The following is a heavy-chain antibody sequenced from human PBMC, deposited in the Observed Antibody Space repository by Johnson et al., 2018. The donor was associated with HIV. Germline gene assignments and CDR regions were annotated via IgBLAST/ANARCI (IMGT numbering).Heavy chain of an antibody. CDR2: ISYDGSNK. Sequence: QVQLVESGGGVVQPGRSLRLSCAASGFTFSSYGMHWVRQAPGKGLEWVAVISYDGSNKYYGDSVKGRFTISRDNSKNTLYLQMNSLRAEDTAVYYCAKWGTITGTTGVFDIWGQGTMVTVSS. CDR3: AKWGTITGTTGVFDI. J-gene: IGHJ3*02. V-gene: IGHV3-30*18. D-gene: IGHD1-7*01. CDR1: GFTFSSYG.